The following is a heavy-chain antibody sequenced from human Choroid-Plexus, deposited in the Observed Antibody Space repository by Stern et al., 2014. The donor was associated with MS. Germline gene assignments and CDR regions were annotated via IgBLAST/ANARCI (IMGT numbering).Heavy chain of an antibody. D-gene: IGHD2/OR15-2a*01. Sequence: VQLVESGGGVVQPGRPLRLSCVASGFTFGSCAMHWVRQAPGKGLEWVAGVSYDGSNKNYAGSVKGRFTISRYNSQNSLYMQMSSLRPEDTAVYYCAKDRHYLTYFFDHWGQGSLVTVSS. CDR3: AKDRHYLTYFFDH. CDR2: VSYDGSNK. V-gene: IGHV3-30*18. CDR1: GFTFGSCA. J-gene: IGHJ5*02.